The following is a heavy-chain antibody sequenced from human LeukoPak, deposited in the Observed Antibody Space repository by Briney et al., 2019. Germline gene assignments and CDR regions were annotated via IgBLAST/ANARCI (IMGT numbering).Heavy chain of an antibody. CDR2: ISYDGSNK. CDR1: GFTFSSYA. V-gene: IGHV3-30*04. D-gene: IGHD3-22*01. J-gene: IGHJ4*02. Sequence: QSGGSLRLSCAASGFTFSSYAMHWVRQAPGKGLEWVAVISYDGSNKYYADSVKGRFTISRDNSKNTLYLQMNSLRAEDTAVYYCARDGPRTHYYDSSGYFPYWGQGTLVTVSS. CDR3: ARDGPRTHYYDSSGYFPY.